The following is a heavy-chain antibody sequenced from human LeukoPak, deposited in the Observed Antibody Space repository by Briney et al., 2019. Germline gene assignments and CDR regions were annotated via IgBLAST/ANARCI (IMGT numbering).Heavy chain of an antibody. CDR2: ISYDGSNK. Sequence: GRSLRLSCAASGFTFSSYAMHWVRQAPGKGLEWVAVISYDGSNKYYADSVKGRFTISRDNSKNTLYLQMNSLRAEDTAVYYCARGNYHGSGSYQPPFDYWGQGTLVTVSS. CDR3: ARGNYHGSGSYQPPFDY. CDR1: GFTFSSYA. D-gene: IGHD3-10*01. V-gene: IGHV3-30*04. J-gene: IGHJ4*02.